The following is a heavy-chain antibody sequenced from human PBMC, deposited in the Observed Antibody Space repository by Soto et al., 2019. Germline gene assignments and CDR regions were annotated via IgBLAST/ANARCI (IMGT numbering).Heavy chain of an antibody. D-gene: IGHD1-26*01. Sequence: EVLLLESGGGLVQPGGSLRLSCEASGFSFSSFAMNWVRQAPGKGLEWVSAIGDSGASTYYADSVKGRFTISRDNSGNTLYLQLNSLRAEDTAVYYCAKGVELDVWGNGTTVTVSS. J-gene: IGHJ6*04. V-gene: IGHV3-23*01. CDR2: IGDSGAST. CDR3: AKGVELDV. CDR1: GFSFSSFA.